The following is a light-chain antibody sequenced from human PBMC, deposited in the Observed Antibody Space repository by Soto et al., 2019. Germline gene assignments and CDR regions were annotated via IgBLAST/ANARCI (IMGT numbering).Light chain of an antibody. Sequence: QSALNQPASLSGSPGQSITISCTGTSSDVGGYNYVSWYQQHPGKAPKLMIYEVSNRPSGVSNRFSGSKSGNTASLTISGLQAEDEADYYCSSYTSSSTFYVFGTGTKVTVL. CDR1: SSDVGGYNY. J-gene: IGLJ1*01. CDR3: SSYTSSSTFYV. CDR2: EVS. V-gene: IGLV2-14*01.